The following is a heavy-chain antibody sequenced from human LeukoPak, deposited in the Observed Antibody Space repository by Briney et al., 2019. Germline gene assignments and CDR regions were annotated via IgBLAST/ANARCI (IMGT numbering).Heavy chain of an antibody. D-gene: IGHD6-13*01. CDR2: VFNGGST. Sequence: PSETLSLTCSDSGASINSHYWSWIRQSPGKGLEWIGYVFNGGSTNYNPSLKSRVTMSLDTSRDQFSLRLTSVTAADTAIYCASRPAGTTWYGVFDYWSQGTQVTVSS. V-gene: IGHV4-59*11. CDR3: ASRPAGTTWYGVFDY. J-gene: IGHJ4*02. CDR1: GASINSHY.